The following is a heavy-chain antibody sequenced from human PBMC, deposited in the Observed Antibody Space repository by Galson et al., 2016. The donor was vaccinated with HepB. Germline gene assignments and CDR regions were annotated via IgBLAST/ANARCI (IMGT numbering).Heavy chain of an antibody. CDR3: ARRLAQNDPFEI. Sequence: SGAEVKKPGESLKISCEGSGYSFNTYWIGWVGQMSGKGLEWMGIIYPGDSDTRYSTSFQGQVTISADKPITTAYLQWSSLKASDSTMYSCARRLAQNDPFEIWGPGTMVTVTS. J-gene: IGHJ3*02. CDR1: GYSFNTYW. V-gene: IGHV5-51*01. CDR2: IYPGDSDT.